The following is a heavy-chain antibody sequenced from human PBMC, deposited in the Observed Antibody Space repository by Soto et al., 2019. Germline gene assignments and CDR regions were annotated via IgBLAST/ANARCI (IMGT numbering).Heavy chain of an antibody. V-gene: IGHV5-51*01. D-gene: IGHD2-8*01. Sequence: GESLKISCKGSGYIFTSYWIGWVRQMPGKGLEWMGIIYPSDSDTRYSPSFQGQVTISVDKSITTAYLQWSSLKASDTAMYYCARPEWRPPGWYFDLWGRGTLVTVSS. J-gene: IGHJ2*01. CDR3: ARPEWRPPGWYFDL. CDR1: GYIFTSYW. CDR2: IYPSDSDT.